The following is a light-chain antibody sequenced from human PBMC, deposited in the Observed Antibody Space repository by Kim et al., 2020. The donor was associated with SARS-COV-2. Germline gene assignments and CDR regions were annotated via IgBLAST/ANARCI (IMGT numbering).Light chain of an antibody. CDR1: SSDVGGYNL. V-gene: IGLV2-23*02. CDR2: EVS. CDR3: CSYAGSSTSWV. J-gene: IGLJ3*02. Sequence: QSALTQPASVSGSPGQSITISCTGTSSDVGGYNLVSWYQQHPGKAPKLMIYEVSKRPSGVSNRFSGSKSGNTASLTISGLQAEDEADYYCCSYAGSSTSWVFGGGTKLTVL.